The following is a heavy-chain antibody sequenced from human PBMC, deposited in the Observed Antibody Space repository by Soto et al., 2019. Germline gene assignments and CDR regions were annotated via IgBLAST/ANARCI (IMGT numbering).Heavy chain of an antibody. Sequence: QVQLVESGGGVVQPGRSLRLSCAASGFTFSSYGMHWVRQAPGKGLEWVAVISYDGSNKYYADSVKGRFTISRDNSKNKLYLQMNSLRAEDTAVYYCAKSLERYYYYYGMDVWGQGTTVTVSS. J-gene: IGHJ6*02. CDR3: AKSLERYYYYYGMDV. V-gene: IGHV3-30*18. CDR2: ISYDGSNK. CDR1: GFTFSSYG.